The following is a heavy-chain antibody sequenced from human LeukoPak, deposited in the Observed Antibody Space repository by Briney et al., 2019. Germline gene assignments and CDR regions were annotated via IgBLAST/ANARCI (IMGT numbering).Heavy chain of an antibody. D-gene: IGHD3-22*01. CDR2: IYYSGST. CDR1: GGSISSYY. J-gene: IGHJ4*02. V-gene: IGHV4-59*12. Sequence: SETLSLTCTVSGGSISSYYWSWIRQPPGKGLEWIGYIYYSGSTNYNPSLKSRVTISVDTSKNQFSLKLSSVTAADTAVYYCARGIPYDSSGYDLPFFDYWGQGTLVTVSS. CDR3: ARGIPYDSSGYDLPFFDY.